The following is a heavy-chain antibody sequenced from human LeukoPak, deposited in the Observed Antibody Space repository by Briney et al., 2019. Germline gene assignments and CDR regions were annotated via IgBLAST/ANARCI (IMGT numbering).Heavy chain of an antibody. J-gene: IGHJ3*02. CDR1: GGSFSGYY. Sequence: SETLSLTCAVYGGSFSGYYWSWIRQPPGKGLEWIGEINHSGSTNYNPSLKSRVTISVDTSKDQFSLKLSSVTAADTAVYYCARASPRSYYYDSSGYYAAGGAFDIWGQGTMVTVSS. D-gene: IGHD3-22*01. CDR3: ARASPRSYYYDSSGYYAAGGAFDI. V-gene: IGHV4-34*01. CDR2: INHSGST.